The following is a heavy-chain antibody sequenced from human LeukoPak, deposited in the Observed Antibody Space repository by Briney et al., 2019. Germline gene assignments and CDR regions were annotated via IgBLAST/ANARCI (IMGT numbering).Heavy chain of an antibody. CDR2: IYYSGST. CDR1: GGSISSSSYY. D-gene: IGHD1-1*01. J-gene: IGHJ4*02. Sequence: SETLSLTCTVSGGSISSSSYYWGWIRQPPGKGLEWIGSIYYSGSTNYNPSLKSRVTISVDTSKNQFSLKLSSVTAADTAVYYCARANWNSYYFDYWGQGTLVTVSS. CDR3: ARANWNSYYFDY. V-gene: IGHV4-39*07.